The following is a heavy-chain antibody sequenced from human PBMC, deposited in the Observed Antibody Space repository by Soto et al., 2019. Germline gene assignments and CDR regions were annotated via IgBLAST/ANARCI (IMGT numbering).Heavy chain of an antibody. CDR1: GFTFSNAW. J-gene: IGHJ4*02. V-gene: IGHV3-15*07. CDR2: IKSKTDGGTT. D-gene: IGHD3-10*02. CDR3: TTDSLFGEFTFDY. Sequence: EVQLVESGGGLVKPGGSLRLSCAASGFTFSNAWMNWVRQAPGKGLEWVGRIKSKTDGGTTDYAAPVKGRFTISRDDSKNTLYLQMNSLKTEDTAVYYCTTDSLFGEFTFDYWGQGTLVTVSS.